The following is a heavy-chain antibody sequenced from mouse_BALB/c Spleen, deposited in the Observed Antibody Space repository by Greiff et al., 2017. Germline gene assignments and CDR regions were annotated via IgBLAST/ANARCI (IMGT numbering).Heavy chain of an antibody. D-gene: IGHD1-1*01. CDR2: INPSSGYT. Sequence: VQLQQSAAELARPGASVKMSCKASGYTFTSYTMHWVKQRPGQGLEWIGYINPSSGYTEYNQKFKDKTTLTADKSSSTAYMQLSSLTSEDSAVYYCARANYGSSYDYAMDYWGQGTSVTVSS. J-gene: IGHJ4*01. V-gene: IGHV1-4*02. CDR3: ARANYGSSYDYAMDY. CDR1: GYTFTSYT.